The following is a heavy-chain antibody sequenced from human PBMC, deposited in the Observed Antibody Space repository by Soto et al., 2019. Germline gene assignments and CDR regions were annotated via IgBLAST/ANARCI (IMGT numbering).Heavy chain of an antibody. CDR3: ARGGAGSGSPPFDY. CDR1: GFTFSSYA. CDR2: ISYDGSNK. Sequence: QVQLVESGGGVVQPGRSLRLSCAASGFTFSSYAMHWVRQAPGKGLEWVAVISYDGSNKYYADSVKGRFTISRDNSKNTLYLQMNSLRAEDTAVYYCARGGAGSGSPPFDYWGQGTLVTVSS. D-gene: IGHD6-25*01. J-gene: IGHJ4*02. V-gene: IGHV3-30-3*01.